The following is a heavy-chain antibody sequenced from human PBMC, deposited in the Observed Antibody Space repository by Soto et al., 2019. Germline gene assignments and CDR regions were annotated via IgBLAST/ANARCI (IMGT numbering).Heavy chain of an antibody. J-gene: IGHJ6*02. CDR3: ARGRQQLVPLNYYYYYGMDV. CDR1: GYTFTSYD. V-gene: IGHV1-8*01. Sequence: ASVKVFCKASGYTFTSYDINWVRQATGQGLEWMGWMNPNSGNTGYAQKFQGRVTMTRNTSISTAYMELSSLRSEDTAVYYCARGRQQLVPLNYYYYYGMDVWGQGTTVTVSS. D-gene: IGHD6-13*01. CDR2: MNPNSGNT.